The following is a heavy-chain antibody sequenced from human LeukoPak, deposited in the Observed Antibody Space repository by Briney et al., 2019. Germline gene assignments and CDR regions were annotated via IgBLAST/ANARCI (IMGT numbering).Heavy chain of an antibody. CDR3: AKDTIFAVDPFDY. J-gene: IGHJ4*02. CDR2: ISSSGSTI. D-gene: IGHD3-3*01. CDR1: GFTFGDYY. V-gene: IGHV3-11*04. Sequence: PGGSLRLSCAASGFTFGDYYMSWIRQAPGKGLEWVSYISSSGSTIYYADSVKGRFTISRDNAKNSLYLQMNSLRAEDTAVYYCAKDTIFAVDPFDYWGQGTLVTVSS.